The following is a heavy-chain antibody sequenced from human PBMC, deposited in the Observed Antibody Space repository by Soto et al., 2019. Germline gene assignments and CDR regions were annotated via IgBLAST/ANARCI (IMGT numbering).Heavy chain of an antibody. CDR2: INHSGST. D-gene: IGHD3-3*01. V-gene: IGHV4-34*01. J-gene: IGHJ4*02. CDR1: GGSFSGYY. CDR3: ARAEEYDLDY. Sequence: SETLSLTCAVYGGSFSGYYWSWIRQPPGKGLEWIGEINHSGSTNYNPSLKSRVTISVDTSKNQFSLKLSSVTAADTAVYYCARAEEYDLDYWGQGTLVTVSS.